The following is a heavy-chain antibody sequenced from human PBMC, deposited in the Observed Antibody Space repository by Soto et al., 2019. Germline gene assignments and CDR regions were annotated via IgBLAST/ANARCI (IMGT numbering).Heavy chain of an antibody. CDR2: IIPIFGTA. D-gene: IGHD3-10*01. CDR1: GGTFSSYA. Sequence: SVKVSCKASGGTFSSYAISWVRQAPGQGLEWMGGIIPIFGTANYAQKFQGRVTIYYADSVKGRFTVSRDNSKNTMYLQMNSLRVEDTAVYYCARDLPDDSLPWGQGTLVTVSS. J-gene: IGHJ5*02. V-gene: IGHV1-69*13. CDR3: SLRVEDTAVYYCARDLPDDSLP.